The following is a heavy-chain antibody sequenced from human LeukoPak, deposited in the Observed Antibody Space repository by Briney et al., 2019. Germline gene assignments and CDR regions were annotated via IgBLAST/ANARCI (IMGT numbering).Heavy chain of an antibody. CDR2: IYYSGST. CDR3: ARERRYCSSTSCSYYFDY. D-gene: IGHD2-2*01. J-gene: IGHJ4*02. Sequence: PSETLSLTCTVSGGSISSYYWSWIRQPPGKGLEWIGYIYYSGSTNYNPSLKSRVTISVDTSKNQFSLKLSSVTAADTAVYYCARERRYCSSTSCSYYFDYWGQGTLVTVSS. V-gene: IGHV4-59*01. CDR1: GGSISSYY.